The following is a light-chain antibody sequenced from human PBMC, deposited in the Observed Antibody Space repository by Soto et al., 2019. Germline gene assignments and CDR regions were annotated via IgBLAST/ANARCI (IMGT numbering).Light chain of an antibody. V-gene: IGLV2-14*03. CDR2: DVS. Sequence: QSALTQPASVSGSPGQSITISCAGTSSDVGGDNFVSWYQHHPGKVPKLMIYDVSNRPSGVSNRFSGSKSGTTASLTISGLQAEDEADYYCSAYTISSTVVFGGGTKLTVL. CDR3: SAYTISSTVV. CDR1: SSDVGGDNF. J-gene: IGLJ2*01.